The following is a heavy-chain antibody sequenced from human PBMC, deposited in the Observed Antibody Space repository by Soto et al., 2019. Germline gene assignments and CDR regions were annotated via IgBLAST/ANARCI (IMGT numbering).Heavy chain of an antibody. CDR2: IIPIFTRT. CDR1: GGTFSTSS. Sequence: QLQLVQSGTEVKEPGSSVKVSCKASGGTFSTSSFVWVRQGPGQGLEWMGGIIPIFTRTNFAQKFQGRVTFSADEPTRTTYMELRSLTSEDTAIYYCARDVVRSTAGDSWGQGTLVTVSS. D-gene: IGHD2-15*01. J-gene: IGHJ4*02. V-gene: IGHV1-69*01. CDR3: ARDVVRSTAGDS.